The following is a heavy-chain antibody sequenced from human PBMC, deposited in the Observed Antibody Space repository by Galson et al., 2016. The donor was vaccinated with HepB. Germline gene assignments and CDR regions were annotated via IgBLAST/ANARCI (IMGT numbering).Heavy chain of an antibody. CDR3: AKDAKRMPTGNGGIYDY. CDR2: ISGSGDNT. V-gene: IGHV3-23*01. J-gene: IGHJ4*02. CDR1: KFTFSTCA. D-gene: IGHD1-1*01. Sequence: SLRLSCAASKFTFSTCAMSWVRQAPGKGLEWVSTISGSGDNTFHAESVKGRFTISRDNPRNTLFLQMNSLTAEDTAVYYCAKDAKRMPTGNGGIYDYWGQGTLVTVSS.